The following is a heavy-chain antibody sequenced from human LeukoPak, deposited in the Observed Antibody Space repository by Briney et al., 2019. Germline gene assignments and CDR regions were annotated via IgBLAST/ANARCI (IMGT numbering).Heavy chain of an antibody. D-gene: IGHD2-2*01. V-gene: IGHV1-3*01. CDR3: ARGERVVPAAFDY. CDR1: GYTFTSYA. Sequence: ASVKVSCKASGYTFTSYAMHWVRQAPGQRLEWTGWINAGNGNTKYSQKFQGRVTITRDTSVSTAYMELSSLRSEDTAVYYCARGERVVPAAFDYWGQGTLVTVSS. J-gene: IGHJ4*02. CDR2: INAGNGNT.